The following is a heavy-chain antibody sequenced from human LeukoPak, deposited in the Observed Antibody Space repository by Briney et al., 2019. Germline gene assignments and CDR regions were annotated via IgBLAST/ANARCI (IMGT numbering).Heavy chain of an antibody. Sequence: GGSLRLSCAASGFTFDDYAMHWVRQAPGKGLEWVSGISWNSGNIGYADSVKGRFTISRDNAKNSLYLQMNSLRAEDTAVYYCATVDTEHYFDYWGQGTLVTVSS. D-gene: IGHD5-18*01. J-gene: IGHJ4*02. CDR1: GFTFDDYA. V-gene: IGHV3-9*01. CDR3: ATVDTEHYFDY. CDR2: ISWNSGNI.